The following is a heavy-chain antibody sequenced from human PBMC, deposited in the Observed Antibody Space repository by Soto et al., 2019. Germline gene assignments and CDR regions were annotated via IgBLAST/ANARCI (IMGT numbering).Heavy chain of an antibody. CDR3: ARQLVRTTDWFDP. CDR1: GGSISSSSYY. D-gene: IGHD1-1*01. CDR2: IYYSGST. Sequence: SETLSLTCTVSGGSISSSSYYWGWIRQPPGKGLEWIGSIYYSGSTYYNPSLKSRVTISVDTSKNQFSLKLSSVTAADTAVYYCARQLVRTTDWFDPWGQGTLVTVSS. V-gene: IGHV4-39*01. J-gene: IGHJ5*02.